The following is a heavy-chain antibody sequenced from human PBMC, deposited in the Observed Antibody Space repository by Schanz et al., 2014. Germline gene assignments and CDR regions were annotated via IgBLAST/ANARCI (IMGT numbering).Heavy chain of an antibody. D-gene: IGHD1-1*01. CDR2: IYISGST. Sequence: QVQLQESGPGLVKPSQTLSLTCTVSGDSISSATYYWSWVRQPAGKGLEWIGRIYISGSTRFNPSLKSRVTMSQDTSKNQVSRPLRSVPAADTAVYYCARDTTWRLDLWGRGTLVTVSS. J-gene: IGHJ2*01. V-gene: IGHV4-61*02. CDR1: GDSISSATYY. CDR3: ARDTTWRLDL.